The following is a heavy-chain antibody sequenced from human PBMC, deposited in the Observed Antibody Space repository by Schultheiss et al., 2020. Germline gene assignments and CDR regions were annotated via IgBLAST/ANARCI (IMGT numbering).Heavy chain of an antibody. D-gene: IGHD2-8*01. Sequence: GESLKISCAAFGFMFSSYWMHWVRQAPGKGLEWVSRIKHDGTYTNYADSVKGRFTMSRDNAENTLFLQMSSLRAEDTAVYYCARGPGSCTDGECSNWFDPWGRGTLVTVSS. CDR3: ARGPGSCTDGECSNWFDP. CDR2: IKHDGTYT. J-gene: IGHJ5*02. V-gene: IGHV3-74*01. CDR1: GFMFSSYW.